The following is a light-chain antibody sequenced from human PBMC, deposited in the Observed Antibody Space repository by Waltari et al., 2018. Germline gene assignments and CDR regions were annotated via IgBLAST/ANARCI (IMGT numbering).Light chain of an antibody. J-gene: IGKJ1*01. CDR2: AAS. Sequence: DIQMTQSPSSLSASVGDRVTITCRASQSISSYLNWYQHKPGKAPKLLIYAASSLQSGVPARFSGSGSVTDFTLTISSLQPEDFATYYCQQSYSTPPWTFGQGTKVEIK. CDR3: QQSYSTPPWT. CDR1: QSISSY. V-gene: IGKV1-39*01.